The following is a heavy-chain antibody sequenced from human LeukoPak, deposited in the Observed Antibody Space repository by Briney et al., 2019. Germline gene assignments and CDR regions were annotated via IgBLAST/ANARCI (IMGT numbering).Heavy chain of an antibody. CDR2: IYPANWDT. V-gene: IGHV5-51*01. D-gene: IGHD3-22*01. CDR1: GYRFTSYW. J-gene: IGHJ3*02. CDR3: ARALYYYDMYDAFDI. Sequence: GGSLKISCEGSGYRFTSYWVGWVRHMPGKGLEWMGIIYPANWDTRYSPSFQGQVTISVDKSINTAYLQWSSLKASDTAMYYCARALYYYDMYDAFDIWGQGTMVTVSS.